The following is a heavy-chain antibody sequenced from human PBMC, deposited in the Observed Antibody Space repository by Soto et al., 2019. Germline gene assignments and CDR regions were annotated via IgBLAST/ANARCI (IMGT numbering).Heavy chain of an antibody. CDR1: GGSISDTNF. J-gene: IGHJ6*02. CDR3: AREKGTTVNTDGMDV. V-gene: IGHV4-4*02. Sequence: SETLSLTCAVSGGSISDTNFWSWVRQPPGKGLEWIGEIYHTGATNQHPSLKSRLTISVDRSKNQFSLKLSSVTAADTAVYYCAREKGTTVNTDGMDVGGQGTTVTVSS. CDR2: IYHTGAT. D-gene: IGHD4-17*01.